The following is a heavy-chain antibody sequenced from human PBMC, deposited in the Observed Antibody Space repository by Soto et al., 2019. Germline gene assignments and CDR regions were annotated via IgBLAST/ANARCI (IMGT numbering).Heavy chain of an antibody. CDR3: TRVMITATTPHPYYGMDV. CDR2: IRSKAYGGTT. J-gene: IGHJ6*02. V-gene: IGHV3-49*05. Sequence: EVQLVESGGGLVKPGRSLRLSCTASGFTFGDYAMSWFRQAPGKGLEWVGFIRSKAYGGTTEYAASVKGRFTISRDDSKSIAYLQMNSLKTEDTAVYYCTRVMITATTPHPYYGMDVWGQGTTVTVSS. D-gene: IGHD3-16*01. CDR1: GFTFGDYA.